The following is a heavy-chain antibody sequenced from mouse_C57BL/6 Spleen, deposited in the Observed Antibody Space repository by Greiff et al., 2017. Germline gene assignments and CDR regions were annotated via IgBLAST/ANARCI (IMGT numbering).Heavy chain of an antibody. V-gene: IGHV5-9-1*02. D-gene: IGHD2-2*01. CDR3: TRDGYDLSFAY. J-gene: IGHJ3*01. Sequence: EVQVVESGEGLVKPGGSLKLSCAASGFTFSSYAMSWVRQTPEKRLEWVAYISSGGDYIYYADTVKGRFTISRDNARNTLYLQMSSLKSEDTAMYYCTRDGYDLSFAYWGQGTLVTVSA. CDR1: GFTFSSYA. CDR2: ISSGGDYI.